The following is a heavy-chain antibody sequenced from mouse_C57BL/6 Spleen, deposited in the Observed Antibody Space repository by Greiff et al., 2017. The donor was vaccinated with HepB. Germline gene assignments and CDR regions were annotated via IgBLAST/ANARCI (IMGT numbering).Heavy chain of an antibody. CDR2: IDPNSGGT. V-gene: IGHV1-72*01. Sequence: QVQLKQSGAELVKPGASVKLSCKASGYTFTSYWMHWVKQRPGRGLEWIGRIDPNSGGTKYNEKFKSKATLTVDKPSSTAYMQLSSLTSEDSAVYDCARGTVVATWDAMDYWGQGTSGTVAS. CDR1: GYTFTSYW. CDR3: ARGTVVATWDAMDY. D-gene: IGHD1-1*01. J-gene: IGHJ4*01.